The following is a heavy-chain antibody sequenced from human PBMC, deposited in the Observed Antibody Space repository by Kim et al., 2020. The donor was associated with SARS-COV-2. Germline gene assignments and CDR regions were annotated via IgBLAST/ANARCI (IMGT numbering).Heavy chain of an antibody. CDR1: GFTFSSYV. CDR3: AKDVSSITIFGVITRGGMDV. CDR2: ISGGGDYT. J-gene: IGHJ6*02. V-gene: IGHV3-23*01. D-gene: IGHD3-3*01. Sequence: GGSLRLSCAASGFTFSSYVMSWVRQAPGKGLEWVSAISGGGDYTYYADSVKGRFTISRDNSKNTVYLQMNSLRAEDTAIYYCAKDVSSITIFGVITRGGMDVWGQGTTVTVSS.